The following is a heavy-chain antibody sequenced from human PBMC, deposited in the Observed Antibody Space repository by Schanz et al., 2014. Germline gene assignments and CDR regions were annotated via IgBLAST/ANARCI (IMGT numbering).Heavy chain of an antibody. CDR2: MNPNSGNP. J-gene: IGHJ4*02. CDR1: GYTFTSYD. CDR3: ARGRTFDY. Sequence: QVQLVQSGSELKKPGASVKVSCKASGYTFTSYDINWVRQAPGQGLEWLGWMNPNSGNPGFAQKFRDRVTMTRNTSMSTAYIELHILTSEDTAVYYCARGRTFDYWGQGSLVTVSS. V-gene: IGHV1-8*01.